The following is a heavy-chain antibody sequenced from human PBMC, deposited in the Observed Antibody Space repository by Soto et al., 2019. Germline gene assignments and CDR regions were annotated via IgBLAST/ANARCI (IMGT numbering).Heavy chain of an antibody. V-gene: IGHV4-39*01. D-gene: IGHD5-12*01. CDR2: IYYSGST. Sequence: SETLSLTCTVSGGSISSSSYYWGWIRQPPGKGLEWIGSIYYSGSTYYNPSLKSRVTISVDTSKNQFSLKLSSVTAADTAVYYCATLRGIQREYSGYDVLSAFDIWGQGTMVTVSS. CDR3: ATLRGIQREYSGYDVLSAFDI. CDR1: GGSISSSSYY. J-gene: IGHJ3*02.